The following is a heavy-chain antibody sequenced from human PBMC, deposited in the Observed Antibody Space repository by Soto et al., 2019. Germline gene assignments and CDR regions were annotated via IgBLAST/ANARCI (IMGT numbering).Heavy chain of an antibody. D-gene: IGHD3-10*01. Sequence: SETLSLTCTVSGGSVSSGSYYWSWIRQPPGKGLEWIGYIYYSGSTNYNPSLKSRVTISVDTSKNQFSLKLSSVTAADTAVYYCARDSPTYYYGSGSYYYYYGMDGWGQGTTVTVSS. J-gene: IGHJ6*02. CDR2: IYYSGST. CDR1: GGSVSSGSYY. CDR3: ARDSPTYYYGSGSYYYYYGMDG. V-gene: IGHV4-61*01.